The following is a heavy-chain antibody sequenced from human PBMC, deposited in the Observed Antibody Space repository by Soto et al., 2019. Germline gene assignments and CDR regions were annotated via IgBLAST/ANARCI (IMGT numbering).Heavy chain of an antibody. Sequence: QVQLVQSGAEVKKPGASVKVSCKASRYTFTNYAIHWVREAPGQSLEWLGWIDTGNGNTRYSQKFQGRVTITRDTYANTADLELNNLRSEDTAVYYCARDPKWDPRGVEAQQDDYFDHWGQGTLVTVSS. CDR1: RYTFTNYA. CDR2: IDTGNGNT. D-gene: IGHD1-26*01. V-gene: IGHV1-3*04. J-gene: IGHJ4*02. CDR3: ARDPKWDPRGVEAQQDDYFDH.